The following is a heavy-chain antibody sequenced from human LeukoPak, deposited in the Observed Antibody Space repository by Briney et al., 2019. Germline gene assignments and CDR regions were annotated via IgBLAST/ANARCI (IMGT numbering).Heavy chain of an antibody. CDR3: ARDDRIAVADYGMDV. J-gene: IGHJ6*02. V-gene: IGHV3-53*01. CDR2: IYSGGST. Sequence: GGSLRLSCAASGFTVSSNYMSWVRQAPGKGLEWVSVIYSGGSTYYADSVKGRFTISRDNSKNTLYLQMNSLRAEDTAVYYCARDDRIAVADYGMDVWGQGTTVTVSS. D-gene: IGHD6-19*01. CDR1: GFTVSSNY.